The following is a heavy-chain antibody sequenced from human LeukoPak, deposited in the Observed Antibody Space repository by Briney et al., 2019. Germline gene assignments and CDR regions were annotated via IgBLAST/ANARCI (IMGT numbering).Heavy chain of an antibody. D-gene: IGHD6-13*01. V-gene: IGHV3-7*01. J-gene: IGHJ4*02. CDR3: ARDLEGSSWFFDY. Sequence: PGGSLRLSCAASGFTFSSYNMNWVRQAPGKGLEWVANIKQDGSEKYYVDSVKGRFTISRDNAKNSLYLQMNSLRAEDTAVYYCARDLEGSSWFFDYWGQGTLVTVSS. CDR1: GFTFSSYN. CDR2: IKQDGSEK.